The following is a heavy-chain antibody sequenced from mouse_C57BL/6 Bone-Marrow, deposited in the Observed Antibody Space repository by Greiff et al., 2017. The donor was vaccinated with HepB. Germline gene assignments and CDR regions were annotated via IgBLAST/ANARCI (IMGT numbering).Heavy chain of an antibody. CDR1: GYTFTDYY. V-gene: IGHV1-26*01. Sequence: VQLQQSGPELVKPGASVKISCKASGYTFTDYYMNWVKQSPGKGLEWIGDINPNNGGTSYNQKFKGKATLTVDKSSSTAYMELRSLTSEDSAVYYCERGGVDYWGQGTTLTVSS. CDR3: ERGGVDY. J-gene: IGHJ2*01. CDR2: INPNNGGT.